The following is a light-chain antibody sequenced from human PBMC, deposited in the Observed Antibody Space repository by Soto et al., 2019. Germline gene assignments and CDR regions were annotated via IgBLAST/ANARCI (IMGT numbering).Light chain of an antibody. V-gene: IGKV2-24*01. CDR1: RSLVHSDGNTY. Sequence: DIVMTQTPLSSPVTLGQPASISCRSSRSLVHSDGNTYLSWLHQRPGQPPRLLIYKVSHRLSGVPDRFSGSGARTDFTLKISRVEAEDVGVYYCMQATQFPRYTFGQGTKLEIK. CDR3: MQATQFPRYT. J-gene: IGKJ2*01. CDR2: KVS.